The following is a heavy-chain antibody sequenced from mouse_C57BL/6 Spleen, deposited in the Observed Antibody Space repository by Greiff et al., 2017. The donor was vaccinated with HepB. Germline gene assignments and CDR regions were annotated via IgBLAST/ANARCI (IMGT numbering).Heavy chain of an antibody. CDR2: ISSGSSTI. CDR1: GFTFSDYG. Sequence: EVQGVESGGGLVKPGGSLKLSCAASGFTFSDYGMHWVRQAPEKGLEWVAYISSGSSTIYYADTVKGRFTISRDNAKNTLFLQMTSLRSEDTAMYYCARPTTVVAPGFAYGGQGTLVTVSA. D-gene: IGHD1-1*01. V-gene: IGHV5-17*01. CDR3: ARPTTVVAPGFAY. J-gene: IGHJ3*01.